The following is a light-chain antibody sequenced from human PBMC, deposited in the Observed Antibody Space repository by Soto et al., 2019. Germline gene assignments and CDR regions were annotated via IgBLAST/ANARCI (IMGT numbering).Light chain of an antibody. J-gene: IGLJ2*01. V-gene: IGLV1-44*01. CDR1: SSNIGSNT. CDR3: AAWDDSLNGVV. CDR2: SNN. Sequence: LTQPPSASGTPGQRVTLSCSGSSSNIGSNTVNWYQQLPGTAPKLLIYSNNQRPSGVPDRFSGSKSGTSASLAISGLQSEDEADYYCAAWDDSLNGVVFGGGTKLTVL.